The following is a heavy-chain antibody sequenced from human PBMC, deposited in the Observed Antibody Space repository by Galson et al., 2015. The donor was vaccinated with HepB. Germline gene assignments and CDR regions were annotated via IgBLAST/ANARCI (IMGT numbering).Heavy chain of an antibody. CDR1: GFTFSTFW. CDR2: IIQDGSEK. Sequence: SLRLSCAASGFTFSTFWMSWFRQAPGKGLEWVANIIQDGSEKYSVDSVKGRFTISRDNAKNSLYLQMNNLRAEDTAVYFCAGGGGWVFNYWGQGTLVTVSS. CDR3: AGGGGWVFNY. D-gene: IGHD6-19*01. J-gene: IGHJ4*02. V-gene: IGHV3-7*03.